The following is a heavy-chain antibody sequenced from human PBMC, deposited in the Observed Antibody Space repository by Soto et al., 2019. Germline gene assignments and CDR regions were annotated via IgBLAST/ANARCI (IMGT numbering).Heavy chain of an antibody. CDR1: GGSFSGYY. V-gene: IGHV4-34*01. CDR2: INHSGST. J-gene: IGHJ6*02. D-gene: IGHD6-13*01. CDR3: ARQLVPPDYYYGMDV. Sequence: QVQLQQWGAGLLKPSETLSLTCAVYGGSFSGYYWSWIRQPPGKGLEWIGEINHSGSTNYNPSLKSRVTISVDRSKNQFSLKLSSVTAADTAVYYCARQLVPPDYYYGMDVWGQGTTVTVSS.